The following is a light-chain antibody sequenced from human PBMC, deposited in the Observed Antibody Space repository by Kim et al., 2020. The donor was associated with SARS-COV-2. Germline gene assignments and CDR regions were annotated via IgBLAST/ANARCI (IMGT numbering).Light chain of an antibody. J-gene: IGLJ1*01. CDR2: EVS. CDR3: TSYTSSNTYV. CDR1: SSDVVGYNR. Sequence: QSVLTQPPSVSGSPGQSVAISCTGTSSDVVGYNRVSWYQHPPGTAPKLIIYEVSHRPSGVPDRFSGSQSGNTASLTISGLQAEDEADYYCTSYTSSNTYVFGSGTKVTVL. V-gene: IGLV2-18*02.